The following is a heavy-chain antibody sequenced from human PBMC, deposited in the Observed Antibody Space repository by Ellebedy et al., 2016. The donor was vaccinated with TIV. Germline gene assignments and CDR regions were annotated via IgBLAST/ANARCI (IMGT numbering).Heavy chain of an antibody. J-gene: IGHJ6*02. CDR3: ARPSLYSGSSRYGMDV. Sequence: GESLKISCKGSGYSFTRYWLGWVRQMPGKGLEWMGIIYPAVSDTRYSPSFQGQVTISADRSISTAYLLWSSLKASDTAIYYCARPSLYSGSSRYGMDVWGQGTTVTVSS. CDR1: GYSFTRYW. D-gene: IGHD6-6*01. CDR2: IYPAVSDT. V-gene: IGHV5-51*01.